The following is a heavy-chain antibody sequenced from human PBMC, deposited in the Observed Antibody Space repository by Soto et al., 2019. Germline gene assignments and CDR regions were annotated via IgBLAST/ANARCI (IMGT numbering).Heavy chain of an antibody. J-gene: IGHJ4*02. D-gene: IGHD3-16*01. CDR2: ISGSGGST. V-gene: IGHV3-23*01. Sequence: EVQLLESGGGLVQPGGSLRLSCAASGFTFSSYAMSWVRQAPGKGLEWVSAISGSGGSTYYADSVKGRFTIYRDNSKNPRYLQMADLGAEDRAGYYWRKGGGRRGGGYFDYWGQGTLVTVSS. CDR1: GFTFSSYA. CDR3: RKGGGRRGGGYFDY.